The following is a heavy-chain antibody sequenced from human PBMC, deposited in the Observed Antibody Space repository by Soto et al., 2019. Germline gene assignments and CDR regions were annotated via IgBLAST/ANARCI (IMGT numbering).Heavy chain of an antibody. CDR2: MNPNSGNT. V-gene: IGHV1-8*01. J-gene: IGHJ6*02. CDR1: GYTFTSYD. CDR3: ARGVDAGVDV. Sequence: GASVKVSCKASGYTFTSYDINWVRQATGQGLEWMGWMNPNSGNTGYAQKFQGRVTMTRNTSISTAYMELSNLRSEVTAMYYCARGVDAGVDVWGQGTTVTVSS. D-gene: IGHD1-1*01.